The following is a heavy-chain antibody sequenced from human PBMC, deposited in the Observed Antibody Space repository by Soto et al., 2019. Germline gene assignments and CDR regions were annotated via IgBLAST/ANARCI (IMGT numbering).Heavy chain of an antibody. D-gene: IGHD3-10*01. J-gene: IGHJ6*02. CDR3: AKGIGDLSNYGLDV. CDR1: GFTVSSNY. CDR2: IYSGGST. Sequence: XGSLRLSCAASGFTVSSNYMIWVRQAPGKGLEWVSVIYSGGSTSYANSVKGRFTISRDNSKNTLYLQMNSLRAEDTAVYYCAKGIGDLSNYGLDVWGQGTTVTVSS. V-gene: IGHV3-53*01.